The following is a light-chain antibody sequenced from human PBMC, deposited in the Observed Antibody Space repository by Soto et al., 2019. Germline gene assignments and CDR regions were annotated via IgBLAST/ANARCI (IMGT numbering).Light chain of an antibody. CDR1: QSISSY. CDR3: QQYNTYPWT. V-gene: IGKV1-5*03. J-gene: IGKJ1*01. CDR2: KMS. Sequence: DIQMTQSPYSLSASVGDRVTITCRASQSISSYLNWYQQRPGKAPKLLIYKMSASERGVPSRFSGSGSGTEFTLTISSLQPDDLATYYCQQYNTYPWTFCQGTNVDI.